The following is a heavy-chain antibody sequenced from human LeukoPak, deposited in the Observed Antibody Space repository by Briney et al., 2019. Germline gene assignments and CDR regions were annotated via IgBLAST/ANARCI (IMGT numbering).Heavy chain of an antibody. CDR1: GGSISSYY. CDR2: IYYSGST. D-gene: IGHD5-12*01. Sequence: SETLSLTCTVSGGSISSYYWSWIRQPPGKGLEWIGYIYYSGSTNYNPSLKSRVTISVDTSKNQFSLKLSSVTAADTAVYYCARGRGFSYYYYMDVWGKGTTVTVSS. CDR3: ARGRGFSYYYYMDV. J-gene: IGHJ6*03. V-gene: IGHV4-59*12.